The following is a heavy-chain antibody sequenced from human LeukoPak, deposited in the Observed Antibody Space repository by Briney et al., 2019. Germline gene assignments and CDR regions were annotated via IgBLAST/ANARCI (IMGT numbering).Heavy chain of an antibody. Sequence: ASVKVSCKASGGTFSSYAISWVRQAPGQALEWMGGIIPIFGTANYAQKFQGRVTITTDESTSTAYMELSSLRSEDTAVYYCARTLYYYDSSGYPDAFDIWGQGTMVTVSS. CDR2: IIPIFGTA. CDR1: GGTFSSYA. J-gene: IGHJ3*02. CDR3: ARTLYYYDSSGYPDAFDI. D-gene: IGHD3-22*01. V-gene: IGHV1-69*05.